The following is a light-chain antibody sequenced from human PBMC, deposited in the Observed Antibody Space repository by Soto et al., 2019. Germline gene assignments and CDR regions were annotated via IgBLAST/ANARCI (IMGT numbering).Light chain of an antibody. Sequence: EIVMTQSPATLSVSPGERATLSCRASQSVGSNLAWYQQKPGQAPSLLSSGASTRATGIPARFSGSGSGTEFTLTISSLQSEDFAVYYCQQYIDWPETFGQGTKLEIK. V-gene: IGKV3D-15*01. CDR3: QQYIDWPET. CDR1: QSVGSN. CDR2: GAS. J-gene: IGKJ2*01.